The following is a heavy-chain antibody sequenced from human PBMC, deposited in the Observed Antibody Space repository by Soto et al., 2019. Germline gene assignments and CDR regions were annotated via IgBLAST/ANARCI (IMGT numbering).Heavy chain of an antibody. CDR3: AKDSYYGSGSGSSFDP. V-gene: IGHV3-9*01. J-gene: IGHJ5*02. CDR2: ISWNSGSI. D-gene: IGHD3-10*01. Sequence: PGGSLRLSCAAPGFTFDDYAMHWVRQAPGKGLEWVSGISWNSGSIGYADSVKGRFTISRDNAKNSLYLQMNSLRAEDTALYYCAKDSYYGSGSGSSFDPWGQGTLVTVSS. CDR1: GFTFDDYA.